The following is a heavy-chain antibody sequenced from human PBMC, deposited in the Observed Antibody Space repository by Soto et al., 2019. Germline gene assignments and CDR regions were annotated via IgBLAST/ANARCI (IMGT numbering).Heavy chain of an antibody. CDR3: ARAAGNRVWD. D-gene: IGHD3-16*01. Sequence: SGGSLRLSCAASGFTFSNSWMSWVRQAPGKGLEWVANIKRDESEKNYVDSVKGRFTVSRDNAKNALYLQMNSLRVEDTAVYYCARAAGNRVWDWGRGTLVTVSS. CDR2: IKRDESEK. J-gene: IGHJ4*02. V-gene: IGHV3-7*01. CDR1: GFTFSNSW.